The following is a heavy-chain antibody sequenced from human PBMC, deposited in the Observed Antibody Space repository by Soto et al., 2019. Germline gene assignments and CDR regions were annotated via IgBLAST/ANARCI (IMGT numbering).Heavy chain of an antibody. Sequence: SATLSLTCIVSGESISSSSYYWVWIRQPPGKGLEWIGSIYYSGRTYYNPSFKSRVTISIDTSKNQFSLKLSSVTATDTAVYYCARQRTTVVTQAYFDHWGQGALVTV. D-gene: IGHD2-21*02. V-gene: IGHV4-39*01. CDR2: IYYSGRT. CDR1: GESISSSSYY. J-gene: IGHJ4*02. CDR3: ARQRTTVVTQAYFDH.